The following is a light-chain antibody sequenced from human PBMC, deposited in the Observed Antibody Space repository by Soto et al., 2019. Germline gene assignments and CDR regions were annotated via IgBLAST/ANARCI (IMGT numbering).Light chain of an antibody. CDR2: EVS. Sequence: QSALTQPPSASGSPGHSVTISCTGTSSDVGGYNYVSWYQQHPGKAPKLMIYEVSERPSGVSDRFSGSKSGNTASLTVSGLQAVDEADYYCCSYAGSYNLVFGGGTKLTVL. CDR1: SSDVGGYNY. V-gene: IGLV2-8*01. J-gene: IGLJ3*02. CDR3: CSYAGSYNLV.